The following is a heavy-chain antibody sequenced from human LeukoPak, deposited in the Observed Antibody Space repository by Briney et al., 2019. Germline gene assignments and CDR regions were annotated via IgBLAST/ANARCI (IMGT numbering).Heavy chain of an antibody. CDR3: ARDLAPTYSSSLSGGYGMDV. CDR1: GFTFSSYA. CDR2: ISYDGSNK. Sequence: PGRSLRLSCAASGFTFSSYAMHWVRQAPGMGLEWVAVISYDGSNKYYADSVKGRFTISRDNSKNTLYLQMNSLRAEDTAVYYCARDLAPTYSSSLSGGYGMDVWGQGTTVTVSS. V-gene: IGHV3-30-3*01. J-gene: IGHJ6*02. D-gene: IGHD6-13*01.